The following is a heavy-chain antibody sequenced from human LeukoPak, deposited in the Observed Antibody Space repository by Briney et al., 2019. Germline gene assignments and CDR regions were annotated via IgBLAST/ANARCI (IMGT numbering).Heavy chain of an antibody. CDR1: GFTFSSYA. CDR2: ISGSGGST. Sequence: PGGSLRLSCAASGFTFSSYAMSWVRQAPGKGLEWVSAISGSGGSTYYADSVKGRFTISRDNAKNSLYLQMNSLRAEDTAVYYCARDLEAFDYWGQGTLVTVSS. J-gene: IGHJ4*02. V-gene: IGHV3-23*01. CDR3: ARDLEAFDY.